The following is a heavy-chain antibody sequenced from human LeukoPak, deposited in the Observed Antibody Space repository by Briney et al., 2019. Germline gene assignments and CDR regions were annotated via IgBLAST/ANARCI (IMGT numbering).Heavy chain of an antibody. CDR3: ARGRDSSGWYPHLDY. D-gene: IGHD6-19*01. CDR1: GFTFGKYW. CDR2: IKLDGSEK. V-gene: IGHV3-7*03. J-gene: IGHJ4*02. Sequence: GGSLRLSCVASGFTFGKYWMSWVRQAPGKGLEWVANIKLDGSEKNYVDSVKGRFTISRDNTKNSLYLQMNSLRAEDTAVYYCARGRDSSGWYPHLDYWGQGTLVTVSS.